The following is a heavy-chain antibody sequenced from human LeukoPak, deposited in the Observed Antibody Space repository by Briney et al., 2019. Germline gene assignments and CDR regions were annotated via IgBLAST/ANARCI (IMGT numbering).Heavy chain of an antibody. CDR2: IYYSGST. CDR3: ARDGYYYDSSGYYARAFDI. CDR1: GGSISSYY. Sequence: SETLSLTCTVSGGSISSYYWSWIRQPPGKGLEWIGYIYYSGSTNYNPSLKSRVTISVDTSKNQSSLKLSSVTAADTAVYYCARDGYYYDSSGYYARAFDIWGQGTMVTVSS. D-gene: IGHD3-22*01. J-gene: IGHJ3*02. V-gene: IGHV4-59*01.